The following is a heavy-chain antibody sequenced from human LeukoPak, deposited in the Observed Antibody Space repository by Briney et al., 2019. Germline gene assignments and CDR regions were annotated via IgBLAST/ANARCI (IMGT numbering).Heavy chain of an antibody. CDR3: ARHLSGVTGYTYGRGIDY. J-gene: IGHJ4*02. D-gene: IGHD5-18*01. CDR1: GFTFSSYA. Sequence: GGSLRLSCAASGFTFSSYAMHWVRQAPGKGLEWVALISYDGSNKYYADSVKARFIISRDNSKNTVYLQMNSLRAEDTAVYYCARHLSGVTGYTYGRGIDYWGQGTLVTVSS. V-gene: IGHV3-30*04. CDR2: ISYDGSNK.